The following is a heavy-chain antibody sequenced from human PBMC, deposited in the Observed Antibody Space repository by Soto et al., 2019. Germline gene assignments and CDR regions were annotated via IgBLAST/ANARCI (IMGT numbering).Heavy chain of an antibody. CDR3: ARDRHTVVVSAEGWFDP. CDR2: IYYSGST. Sequence: QVQLQESGPGLAKPSQTLSLTCTVSGGSISNGGYYWSWIRQHPEKGLEWIGYIYYSGSTYYNPSLKSRVTISVDTSKNQFSLKLNSVTAADTAVYYCARDRHTVVVSAEGWFDPWGQGTLVTVSS. V-gene: IGHV4-31*03. CDR1: GGSISNGGYY. J-gene: IGHJ5*02. D-gene: IGHD2-21*02.